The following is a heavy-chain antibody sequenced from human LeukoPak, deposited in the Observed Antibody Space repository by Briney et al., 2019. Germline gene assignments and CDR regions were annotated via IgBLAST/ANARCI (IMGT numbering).Heavy chain of an antibody. CDR3: ATISEPITMVRGVINTPADY. Sequence: ASVKVSCKVSGYTFTDYYTPWVQKAPGKGLKWMERVDPEDGETTYAEKFKGRVTIPPDTSTDTAYMKLTSLRSEDTAVYYCATISEPITMVRGVINTPADYWGQGTLVTVSS. CDR2: VDPEDGET. CDR1: GYTFTDYY. D-gene: IGHD3-10*01. J-gene: IGHJ4*02. V-gene: IGHV1-69-2*01.